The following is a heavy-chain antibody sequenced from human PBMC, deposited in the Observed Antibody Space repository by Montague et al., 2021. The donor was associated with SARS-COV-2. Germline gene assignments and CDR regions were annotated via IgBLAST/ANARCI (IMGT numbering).Heavy chain of an antibody. Sequence: SETLSLTCTVSGGSVSSGSYYWSWIRQPPGKGLEWIGYIYYSGSTNYNPSLKSRGTISVDTSKNQFSLKLSSVTAADTAVYHCARDRGGGLGGVITAYYFDYWGQGTLVTVSS. D-gene: IGHD3-16*01. CDR3: ARDRGGGLGGVITAYYFDY. CDR1: GGSVSSGSYY. CDR2: IYYSGST. J-gene: IGHJ4*02. V-gene: IGHV4-61*01.